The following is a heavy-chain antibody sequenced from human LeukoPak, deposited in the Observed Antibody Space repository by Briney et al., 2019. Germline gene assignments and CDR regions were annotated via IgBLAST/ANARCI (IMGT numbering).Heavy chain of an antibody. CDR3: AKGYYYDSSGYYPIDR. D-gene: IGHD3-22*01. CDR2: ISYDGSNK. J-gene: IGHJ5*02. CDR1: GFTFSSYA. V-gene: IGHV3-30*04. Sequence: PGGSLRLSCAASGFTFSSYAMHWVRQAPGKGLEWVAVISYDGSNKYYADSVKGRFTISRDNSKNTLYLQMNSLRAEDTAVYYCAKGYYYDSSGYYPIDRWGQGTLVTVSS.